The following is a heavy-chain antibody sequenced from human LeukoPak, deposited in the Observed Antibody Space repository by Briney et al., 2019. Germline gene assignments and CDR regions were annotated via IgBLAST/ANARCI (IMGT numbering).Heavy chain of an antibody. CDR1: GGSISSSNW. Sequence: SETLSLTCAVSGGSISSSNWWSWVRQPPGKGLEWIGEIYHSGSTNYNPSLKSRVTISVDKSKNQFSLKLSSVTAADTAVYYCARDSPSIAANTFDYWGQGTLVTVSS. J-gene: IGHJ4*02. CDR3: ARDSPSIAANTFDY. D-gene: IGHD6-13*01. V-gene: IGHV4-4*02. CDR2: IYHSGST.